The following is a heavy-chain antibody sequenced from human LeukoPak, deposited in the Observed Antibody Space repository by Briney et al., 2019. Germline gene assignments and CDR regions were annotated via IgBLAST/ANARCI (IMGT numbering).Heavy chain of an antibody. D-gene: IGHD3-10*01. CDR1: GFTLSNYW. CDR3: VHGWASYGSGSSEFFDY. J-gene: IGHJ4*02. CDR2: IKTDGVTT. V-gene: IGHV3-74*01. Sequence: GGSLRLSCAASGFTLSNYWMHWVRQAPGKGLVWVSRIKTDGVTTNYADSVKGRFTISRDNAKNTLYLQMNSLRVEDTAMYYCVHGWASYGSGSSEFFDYWGQGSLVTVSS.